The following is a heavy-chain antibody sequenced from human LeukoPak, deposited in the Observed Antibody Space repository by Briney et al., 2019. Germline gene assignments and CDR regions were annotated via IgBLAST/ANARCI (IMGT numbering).Heavy chain of an antibody. V-gene: IGHV3-23*01. J-gene: IGHJ4*02. D-gene: IGHD5-18*01. CDR3: AKGLGRASAMEPFDY. CDR2: ISGSGGST. Sequence: PGRSLRLSCAASGFTFDDYAMHWVRQAPGKGLEWVSAISGSGGSTYYADSVKGRFTISRDNSKNTLYLQMNSLRAEDTAVYYCAKGLGRASAMEPFDYWGQGTLVTVSS. CDR1: GFTFDDYA.